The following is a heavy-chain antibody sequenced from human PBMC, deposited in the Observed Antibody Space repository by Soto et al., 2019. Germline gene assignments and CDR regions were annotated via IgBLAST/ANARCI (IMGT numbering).Heavy chain of an antibody. CDR3: ATAPYYDFWSGYDYYYGMDV. CDR2: IYYSGST. J-gene: IGHJ6*02. CDR1: GGSISSGGYY. D-gene: IGHD3-3*01. V-gene: IGHV4-31*03. Sequence: KASETLSLTCTVSGGSISSGGYYWSWIRQHPGKGLEWIGYIYYSGSTYYNPSLKSRVTISVDTSKNQFSLKLSSVTAADTAVYYCATAPYYDFWSGYDYYYGMDVWGQGTTVTVSS.